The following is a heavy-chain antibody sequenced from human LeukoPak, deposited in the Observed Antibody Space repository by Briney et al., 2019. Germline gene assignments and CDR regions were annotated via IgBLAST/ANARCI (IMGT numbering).Heavy chain of an antibody. CDR1: GGTFRSYA. Sequence: SVKVSCKASGGTFRSYAISWERQAPGQGLEWMGGIIPIFGTANYAQKFQGRVTITADESTSTAYMELSSLRSEDTAVYYCARVDSSGWKFHYYYVMDVWGQGTTVTVSS. CDR2: IIPIFGTA. CDR3: ARVDSSGWKFHYYYVMDV. V-gene: IGHV1-69*13. D-gene: IGHD6-19*01. J-gene: IGHJ6*02.